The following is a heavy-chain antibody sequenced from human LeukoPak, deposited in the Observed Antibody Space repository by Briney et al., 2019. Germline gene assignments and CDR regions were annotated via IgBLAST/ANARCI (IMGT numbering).Heavy chain of an antibody. V-gene: IGHV1-18*01. CDR2: ISAYNGNT. Sequence: ASVKVSCKASGYTFTSYGISWVRQAPGQGLEWMGWISAYNGNTNYAQKLQGRVTMTTDTSTSTAYMELRSLRSDDTAVYYCARVALLWFGELSPYYFDYWGRGTLVTVSS. D-gene: IGHD3-10*01. CDR3: ARVALLWFGELSPYYFDY. CDR1: GYTFTSYG. J-gene: IGHJ4*02.